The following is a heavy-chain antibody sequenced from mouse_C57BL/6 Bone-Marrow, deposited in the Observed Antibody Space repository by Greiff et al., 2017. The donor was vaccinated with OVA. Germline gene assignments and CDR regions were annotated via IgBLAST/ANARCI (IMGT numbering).Heavy chain of an antibody. CDR3: ARHVRPYAMDY. D-gene: IGHD2-14*01. Sequence: QVQLQQSGAELVRPGTSVKVSCKASGYAFTNYLLEWVKQRPGQGLEWIGGINPGSGGTNYNEKFKGKATLTADKSSSTAYMQLSSLTSEDSAVYFCARHVRPYAMDYWGQGTSVTVSS. V-gene: IGHV1-54*01. CDR2: INPGSGGT. J-gene: IGHJ4*01. CDR1: GYAFTNYL.